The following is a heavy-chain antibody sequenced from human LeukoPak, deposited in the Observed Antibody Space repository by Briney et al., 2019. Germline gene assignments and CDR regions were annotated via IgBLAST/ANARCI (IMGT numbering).Heavy chain of an antibody. D-gene: IGHD2-15*01. CDR2: IVVGSGNT. Sequence: GASVTVSCKASGFTFTSSAMQWVRQARGQRLEWIGWIVVGSGNTNYAQKFQERVTINRDMSTSTAYMELSSLRSEDTAVYYCAADGVVVAATSSPHYYYYGMDVWGQGTMVTVSS. V-gene: IGHV1-58*02. CDR3: AADGVVVAATSSPHYYYYGMDV. CDR1: GFTFTSSA. J-gene: IGHJ6*02.